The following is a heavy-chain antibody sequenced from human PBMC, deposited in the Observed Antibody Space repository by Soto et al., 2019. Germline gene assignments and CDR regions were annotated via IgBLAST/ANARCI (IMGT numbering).Heavy chain of an antibody. CDR2: ISYDGSNK. Sequence: PGGSLRLSCAASGFTFSSYGMHWVRQAPGKGLEWVAVISYDGSNKYYADSVKGRFTISRDNSKNTLYLQMNSLRAEDTAVYYCAKGYGVEYNYYYGMDVWGQGTTVTVSS. CDR1: GFTFSSYG. CDR3: AKGYGVEYNYYYGMDV. J-gene: IGHJ6*02. V-gene: IGHV3-30*18. D-gene: IGHD4-17*01.